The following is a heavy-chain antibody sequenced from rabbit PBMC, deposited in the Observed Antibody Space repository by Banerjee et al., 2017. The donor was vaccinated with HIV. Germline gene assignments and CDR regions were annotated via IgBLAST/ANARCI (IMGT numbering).Heavy chain of an antibody. D-gene: IGHD1-1*01. Sequence: QSLEESGGALVKPGASLTLTCKASGFSFSFSYWICWVRQAPGKGLEWIACIYGGSSDNTYYASWAKGRFTISKTSSTTVTLQMTSLTAADTATYFCARDLPDIIGWNFGFWGPGTLVTVS. V-gene: IGHV1S40*01. CDR1: GFSFSFSYW. CDR2: IYGGSSDNT. J-gene: IGHJ3*01. CDR3: ARDLPDIIGWNFGF.